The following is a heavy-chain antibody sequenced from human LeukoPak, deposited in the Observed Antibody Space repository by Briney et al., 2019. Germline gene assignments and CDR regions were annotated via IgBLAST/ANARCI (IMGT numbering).Heavy chain of an antibody. CDR3: ARSLSTDFDY. CDR1: GFTFSSYW. D-gene: IGHD5/OR15-5a*01. J-gene: IGHJ4*02. Sequence: GGSLRLSCAASGFTFSSYWMHWVRQAPGKGLVWVSRINSDGSSTSYADSVRGRFTISRDNAENSLFLQMNSLRAEDTAVYYCARSLSTDFDYWGQGILVTVSS. V-gene: IGHV3-74*01. CDR2: INSDGSST.